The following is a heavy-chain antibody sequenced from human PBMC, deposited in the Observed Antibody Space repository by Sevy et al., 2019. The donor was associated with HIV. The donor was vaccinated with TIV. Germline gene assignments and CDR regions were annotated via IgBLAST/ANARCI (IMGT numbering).Heavy chain of an antibody. CDR3: ARESGEVRYGFDY. D-gene: IGHD4-17*01. CDR2: IWSDGSKK. V-gene: IGHV3-33*01. CDR1: GFTFSDYG. Sequence: GGSLRLSCTASGFTFSDYGMHWVRQAPGKGLVWVAIIWSDGSKKYYADSIKGRFTISRDNSKNTLYLQMNSLRAEDTAVYYCARESGEVRYGFDYWGQGTLVTVSS. J-gene: IGHJ4*02.